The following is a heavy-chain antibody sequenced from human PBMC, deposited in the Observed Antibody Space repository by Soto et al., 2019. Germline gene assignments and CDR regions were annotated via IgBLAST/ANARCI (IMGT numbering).Heavy chain of an antibody. J-gene: IGHJ2*01. Sequence: SETLSLTCTVSGGSISSSSYYWGWIRQHPGKGLEWIGYIYYTGNMYYKPSLKSRLTFSVDTSKNHFSLKLTSVTAADTAVYYCARGTDTWFFALWGRGTLVTVS. D-gene: IGHD3-9*01. V-gene: IGHV4-39*07. CDR2: IYYTGNM. CDR1: GGSISSSSYY. CDR3: ARGTDTWFFAL.